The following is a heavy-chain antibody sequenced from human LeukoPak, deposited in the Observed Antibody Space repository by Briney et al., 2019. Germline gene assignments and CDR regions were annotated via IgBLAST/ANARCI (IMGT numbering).Heavy chain of an antibody. CDR2: INQDGSDM. J-gene: IGHJ3*01. V-gene: IGHV3-7*03. CDR3: ARDFPGIGRGTFDF. CDR1: GFTFSSYG. Sequence: GGSLRLSCAASGFTFSSYGMNWVRLTPGKGLEWVAKINQDGSDMYYVDSVKGRFFVSRDNTRNLVYLQMNSLRVDDTAVYYCARDFPGIGRGTFDFWGQGTIITVSS. D-gene: IGHD3-10*01.